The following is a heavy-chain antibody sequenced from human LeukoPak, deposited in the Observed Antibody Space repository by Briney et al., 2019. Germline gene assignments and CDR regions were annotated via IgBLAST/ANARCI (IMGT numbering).Heavy chain of an antibody. CDR3: ARGYEWAFQI. D-gene: IGHD2-2*01. V-gene: IGHV3-21*01. Sequence: GGSLRLSCAASGFTFSSYSMNWVRQAPGKGLEWVSSISSSSSYIYYADSVKGRFTISRDNGENSLYLQMNSLRAEDTAIYYCARGYEWAFQIWGQGTMVTVSS. CDR2: ISSSSSYI. CDR1: GFTFSSYS. J-gene: IGHJ3*02.